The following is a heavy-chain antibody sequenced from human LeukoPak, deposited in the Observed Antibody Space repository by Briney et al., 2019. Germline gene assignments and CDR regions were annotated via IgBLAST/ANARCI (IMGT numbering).Heavy chain of an antibody. J-gene: IGHJ4*02. V-gene: IGHV3-23*01. CDR1: GFTFSSYA. CDR3: AKSLYGGCDY. CDR2: ISGSGGST. D-gene: IGHD3-16*02. Sequence: GGSLRLSCAASGFTFSSYAMSWVRQAQGKGLEWVSAISGSGGSTYYADSVKGRFTIFRDNSKNTVYLQMNSLRVEDTAVYYCAKSLYGGCDYWGQGTVVTVSS.